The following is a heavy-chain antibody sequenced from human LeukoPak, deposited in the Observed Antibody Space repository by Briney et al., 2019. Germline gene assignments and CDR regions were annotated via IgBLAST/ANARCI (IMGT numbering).Heavy chain of an antibody. J-gene: IGHJ5*02. CDR3: ARGFASGWYSRYDP. CDR1: GGSIDSYY. V-gene: IGHV4-59*01. CDR2: VYHTGST. D-gene: IGHD6-19*01. Sequence: SETLSLTCTVSGGSIDSYYWSWLRQPPGKELEWIGYVYHTGSTNYNPSLKSRVTISVDTSTNEFSLKMTSVTAADTAVYYCARGFASGWYSRYDPWGQGTLVTVSS.